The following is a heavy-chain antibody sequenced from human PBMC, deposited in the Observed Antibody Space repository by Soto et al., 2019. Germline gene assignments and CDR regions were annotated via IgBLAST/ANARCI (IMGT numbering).Heavy chain of an antibody. CDR2: ISAYNGNT. CDR1: GYTFTSYG. D-gene: IGHD3-22*01. V-gene: IGHV1-18*04. CDR3: AKVKYDSSGYYRNFDY. Sequence: ASVKVSCKASGYTFTSYGISWVRQAPGQGLEWMGWISAYNGNTNYAQKLQGRVTITADESTSTAYMELSSLRSEDTAMYYCAKVKYDSSGYYRNFDYWGQGTLVTVSS. J-gene: IGHJ4*02.